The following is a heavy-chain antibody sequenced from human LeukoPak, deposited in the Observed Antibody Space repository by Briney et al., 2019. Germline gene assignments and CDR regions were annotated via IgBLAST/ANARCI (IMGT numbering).Heavy chain of an antibody. J-gene: IGHJ4*02. CDR3: ARANRPYDSSGYIDY. D-gene: IGHD3-22*01. Sequence: PSETLSLTCTVSGGSISSYYWSWIRQPPGKGLEWIGYIYYSGSTNYNPSLKSRVTISVDTSKNQFSLKLSSVTAADTAVYYCARANRPYDSSGYIDYWGQGTLVTVSS. CDR1: GGSISSYY. V-gene: IGHV4-59*01. CDR2: IYYSGST.